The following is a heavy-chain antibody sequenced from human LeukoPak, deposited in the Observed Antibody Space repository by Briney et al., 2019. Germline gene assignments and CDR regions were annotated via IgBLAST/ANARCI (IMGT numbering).Heavy chain of an antibody. CDR3: SRFGTRYSSSTPDY. V-gene: IGHV4-39*01. CDR2: IYYSKST. Sequence: PSETVSLTCTVSGGSIGSSSYYWGWIRQPPGKGLEWIGSIYYSKSTYYNTSLKSPVTISVDTSKNQFSLKLSSVTAADTAVYYCSRFGTRYSSSTPDYWGQGTLVTVSS. D-gene: IGHD6-13*01. J-gene: IGHJ4*02. CDR1: GGSIGSSSYY.